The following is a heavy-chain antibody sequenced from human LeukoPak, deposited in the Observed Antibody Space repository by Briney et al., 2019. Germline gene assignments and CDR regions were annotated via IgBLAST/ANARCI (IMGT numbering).Heavy chain of an antibody. J-gene: IGHJ4*02. CDR2: IYCSGST. Sequence: PSETLSLTCTVSGGSISSYYWSWIRQPPGKGLEWIGYIYCSGSTNYNPSLKSRVTISVDTSKNQFSLKLSSVTAADTAVYYCARQTWIQLWFLDYWGQGTLVTVSS. CDR1: GGSISSYY. V-gene: IGHV4-59*08. CDR3: ARQTWIQLWFLDY. D-gene: IGHD5-18*01.